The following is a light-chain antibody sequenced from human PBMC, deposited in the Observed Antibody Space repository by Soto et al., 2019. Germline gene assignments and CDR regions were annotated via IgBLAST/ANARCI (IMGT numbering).Light chain of an antibody. Sequence: EIGLTQSPGTLSLSPGEGATVSCRVSQSINSKSLVWYQRKFGQAPRLLIYNTSTRATGIPDRFSGSGSGTDFTLSISGLEPEDFAVYYCQHYGGSFIFGPGTKVDFK. CDR2: NTS. J-gene: IGKJ3*01. CDR1: QSINSKS. CDR3: QHYGGSFI. V-gene: IGKV3-20*01.